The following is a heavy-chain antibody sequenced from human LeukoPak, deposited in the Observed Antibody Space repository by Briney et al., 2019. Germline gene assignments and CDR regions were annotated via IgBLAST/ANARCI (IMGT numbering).Heavy chain of an antibody. J-gene: IGHJ6*02. Sequence: GGSLRLSCVASGFTFSTYAMSWVRQAPGKGLEWVSTISGSGSSTYYADSVTGRFTISRDSSKNTLYLQMNSLTAEDTAVYYCAKLGGYCSSTACYTPPCYYYYGVDVWGQGTTVPVSS. V-gene: IGHV3-23*01. CDR1: GFTFSTYA. D-gene: IGHD2-2*01. CDR3: AKLGGYCSSTACYTPPCYYYYGVDV. CDR2: ISGSGSST.